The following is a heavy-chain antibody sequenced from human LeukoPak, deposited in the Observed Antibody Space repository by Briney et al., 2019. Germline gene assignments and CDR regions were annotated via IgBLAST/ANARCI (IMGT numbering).Heavy chain of an antibody. CDR2: IYTSGST. CDR1: GGSISSYY. V-gene: IGHV4-4*09. Sequence: PSETLSLTCTVSGGSISSYYWSSIRQPPGKGLEWIGYIYTSGSTNYNPSLKSRVTISVDTSKNQFSLKLSSVTAADTAVYYCARHGYDSSGYQDYYFDYWGQGTLVTVSS. CDR3: ARHGYDSSGYQDYYFDY. D-gene: IGHD3-22*01. J-gene: IGHJ4*02.